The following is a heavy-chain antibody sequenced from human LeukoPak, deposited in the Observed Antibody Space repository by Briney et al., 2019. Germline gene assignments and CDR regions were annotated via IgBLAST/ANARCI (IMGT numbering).Heavy chain of an antibody. Sequence: SETLSLTCAVYGGSFSGYYWRWIRQPPGKGLEWIGEINHSGSTNYNPSHKSRVTISVDTSKNQFSLKLSSVTAADTAVYYCARDPHNYDIVTEPGWFDPWGQGTLVTVSS. V-gene: IGHV4-34*01. D-gene: IGHD3-9*01. CDR1: GGSFSGYY. J-gene: IGHJ5*02. CDR2: INHSGST. CDR3: ARDPHNYDIVTEPGWFDP.